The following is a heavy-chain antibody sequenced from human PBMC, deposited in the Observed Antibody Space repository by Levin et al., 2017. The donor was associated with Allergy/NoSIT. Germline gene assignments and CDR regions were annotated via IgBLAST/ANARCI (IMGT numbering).Heavy chain of an antibody. J-gene: IGHJ4*02. Sequence: GGSLRLSCAASGFTFSSYALSWVRQAPGKGLEWVSGMTGGADKAPHYADSVKGRFTISRDNFKNTLYLQMNSLRAEDTAVYYCAKEYMYSNTWSRDPFDSWGQGTQVTVSS. CDR3: AKEYMYSNTWSRDPFDS. V-gene: IGHV3-23*01. D-gene: IGHD2-2*01. CDR1: GFTFSSYA. CDR2: MTGGADKAP.